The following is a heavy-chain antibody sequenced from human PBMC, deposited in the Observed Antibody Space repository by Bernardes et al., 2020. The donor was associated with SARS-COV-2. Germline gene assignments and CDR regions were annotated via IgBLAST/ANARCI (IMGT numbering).Heavy chain of an antibody. Sequence: SETLSLTCTVSGGSISSYYWSWIRQPPGKGLEWIGYIYYSGSTNYNPSLKSRVTISVDTSKNQFSLKLSSVTAADTAVYYCARGKAIWYFQHWGQGTLVTVSS. J-gene: IGHJ1*01. CDR2: IYYSGST. V-gene: IGHV4-59*01. D-gene: IGHD3-16*01. CDR1: GGSISSYY. CDR3: ARGKAIWYFQH.